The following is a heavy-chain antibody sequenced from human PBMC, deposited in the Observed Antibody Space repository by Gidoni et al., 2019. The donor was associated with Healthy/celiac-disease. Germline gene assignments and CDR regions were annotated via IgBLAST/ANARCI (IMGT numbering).Heavy chain of an antibody. J-gene: IGHJ4*02. D-gene: IGHD4-17*01. Sequence: QVQLVESGGGVVQPVRSLRLSCAASGFTFSSYGMHWVRQAPGKGLEWVAVISYDGSNKYYADSVKGRFTISRDNSKNTLYLQMNSLRAEDTAVYYCAKGANYGDYYFDYWGQGTLVTVSS. CDR3: AKGANYGDYYFDY. V-gene: IGHV3-30*18. CDR1: GFTFSSYG. CDR2: ISYDGSNK.